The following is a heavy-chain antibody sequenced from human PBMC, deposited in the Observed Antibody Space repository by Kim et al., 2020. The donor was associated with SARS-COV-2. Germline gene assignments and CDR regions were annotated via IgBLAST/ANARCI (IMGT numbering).Heavy chain of an antibody. J-gene: IGHJ6*02. CDR1: GYTFTSYD. V-gene: IGHV1-8*01. CDR3: ARGRGVGVRYYYYGMDV. CDR2: MNPNSGNT. D-gene: IGHD3-10*01. Sequence: ASVKVSCKASGYTFTSYDINWVRQATGQGLEWMGWMNPNSGNTGYAQKFQGRVTMTRNTSISTAYMELSSLRSEDTAVYYCARGRGVGVRYYYYGMDVWGQGTTVTVSS.